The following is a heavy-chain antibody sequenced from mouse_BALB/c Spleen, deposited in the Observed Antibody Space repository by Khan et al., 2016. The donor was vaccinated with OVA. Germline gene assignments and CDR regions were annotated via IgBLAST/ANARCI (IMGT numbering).Heavy chain of an antibody. V-gene: IGHV3-2*02. J-gene: IGHJ2*01. CDR3: ARIYGGDFDY. Sequence: EVQLQESGPGLVKPSQSLSLTCTVTGYSITSDYAWNWIRQFPGNKLECMGHITYSGNTKYNPSLKSRISLTPDTSTNQFFLQLNSVTTEDTATYYCARIYGGDFDYWGQGTTLTVSS. CDR1: GYSITSDYA. CDR2: ITYSGNT. D-gene: IGHD1-1*01.